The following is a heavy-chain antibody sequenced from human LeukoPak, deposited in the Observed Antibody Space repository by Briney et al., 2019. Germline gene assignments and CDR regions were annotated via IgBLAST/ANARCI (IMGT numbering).Heavy chain of an antibody. V-gene: IGHV3-66*02. CDR2: IYSGGNT. J-gene: IGHJ4*02. Sequence: GGSLRLSCAASGLTVSSNYMTWVRQAPRKGLEWVSIIYSGGNTYYADSVEGRFAISRDNSKNTVYLQVNSLRAEDTAVYYCVNLPGGGYWGQGTLVTVSS. CDR1: GLTVSSNY. D-gene: IGHD7-27*01. CDR3: VNLPGGGY.